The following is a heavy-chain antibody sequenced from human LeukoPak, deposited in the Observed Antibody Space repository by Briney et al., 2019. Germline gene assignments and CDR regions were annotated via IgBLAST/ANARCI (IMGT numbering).Heavy chain of an antibody. CDR2: IYTSGST. Sequence: SETLSLTCTVSGGSISSYYWSWIRQPAGKGLEWIGRIYTSGSTNYNPSLKSRVTMSVDTSKNQFSLKLSSVTAADTAVYYCGRDRYYYDTTAIIDHWGQGTLVTVSS. J-gene: IGHJ4*02. CDR1: GGSISSYY. V-gene: IGHV4-4*07. D-gene: IGHD3-22*01. CDR3: GRDRYYYDTTAIIDH.